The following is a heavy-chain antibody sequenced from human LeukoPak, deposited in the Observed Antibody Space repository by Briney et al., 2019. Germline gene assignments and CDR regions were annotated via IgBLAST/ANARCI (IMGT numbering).Heavy chain of an antibody. CDR1: GGSFSGYY. D-gene: IGHD6-13*01. CDR2: INHSGST. J-gene: IGHJ5*02. V-gene: IGHV4-34*01. CDR3: ARGGIGYGSSWYSGDWLDP. Sequence: SETLSLTCAVYGGSFSGYYWSWIRQPPGKGLEWIGEINHSGSTNYNPSLKSRVTISVDTSKNQFSLKQSSVTAADTAVYYCARGGIGYGSSWYSGDWLDPWGQGTLVTVSS.